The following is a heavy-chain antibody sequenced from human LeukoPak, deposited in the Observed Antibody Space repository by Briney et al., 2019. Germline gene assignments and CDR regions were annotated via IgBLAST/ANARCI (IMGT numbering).Heavy chain of an antibody. D-gene: IGHD3-10*01. CDR3: ARYYYGSGSSSYFDY. V-gene: IGHV3-48*03. Sequence: TGGSLRLSCAASGFTFSSYEMNWVRQAPGKGLEWVSKISSSGNTIYYADSVKGRFTISRDNAKNSLYLQMNSLRAEDTAVYFCARYYYGSGSSSYFDYWGQGTLVTVSS. CDR2: ISSSGNTI. CDR1: GFTFSSYE. J-gene: IGHJ4*02.